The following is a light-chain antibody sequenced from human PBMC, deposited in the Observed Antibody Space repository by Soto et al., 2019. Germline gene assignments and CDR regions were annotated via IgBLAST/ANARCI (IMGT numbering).Light chain of an antibody. V-gene: IGLV2-14*01. CDR3: SSYTTTNSWI. CDR1: TSDGY. Sequence: QSALAQPASVSGSPGQSITISCTGATSDGYVSWYQQPPGKAPKLLIYEVVNRPSEVSNRFSGSKSDNTASLTISGLQAEDEAHYYCSSYTTTNSWIFGTGTKVTVL. CDR2: EVV. J-gene: IGLJ1*01.